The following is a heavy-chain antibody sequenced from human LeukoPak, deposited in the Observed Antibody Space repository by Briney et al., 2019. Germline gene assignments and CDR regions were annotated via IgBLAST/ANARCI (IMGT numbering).Heavy chain of an antibody. J-gene: IGHJ4*01. CDR3: ASDKGYSNNYFDY. Sequence: SETLSLTCTVSGGSISTTGYYWAWIRQPPGKGLEWIASINYSGSTYYNSSLKSRVTISVDTSRDQFSLKLSSVTAADTALYYCASDKGYSNNYFDYWGQGTLVTVSS. CDR2: INYSGST. CDR1: GGSISTTGYY. V-gene: IGHV4-39*01. D-gene: IGHD6-13*01.